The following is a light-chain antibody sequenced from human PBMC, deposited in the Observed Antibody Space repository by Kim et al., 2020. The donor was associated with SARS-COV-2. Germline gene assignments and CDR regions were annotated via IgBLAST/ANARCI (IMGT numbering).Light chain of an antibody. V-gene: IGKV3-15*01. CDR2: GAS. J-gene: IGKJ2*01. CDR1: QSVTSN. CDR3: HQYNNWPYT. Sequence: EIVMTQSPGTPSVSPGERATLSCRASQSVTSNLAWYQQKPGQGTRLLIYGASTRATGIPARFSGSGSGTDFTLTISSLQSEDFAVYYCHQYNNWPYTFGQGTKLEI.